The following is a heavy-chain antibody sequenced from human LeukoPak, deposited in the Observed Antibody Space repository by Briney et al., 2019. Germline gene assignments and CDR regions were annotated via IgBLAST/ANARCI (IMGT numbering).Heavy chain of an antibody. Sequence: GGSLRLSCAASGFTFSSYAMHWVRQAPGKGLEWVSAISGSSSNIYYADSVKGRFTISRDNSKNTLYLQMNSLRAEDTAIYYCAKTRDYGEYFDYWGQGTLVTVSS. D-gene: IGHD4-17*01. CDR1: GFTFSSYA. V-gene: IGHV3-23*01. CDR2: ISGSSSNI. CDR3: AKTRDYGEYFDY. J-gene: IGHJ4*02.